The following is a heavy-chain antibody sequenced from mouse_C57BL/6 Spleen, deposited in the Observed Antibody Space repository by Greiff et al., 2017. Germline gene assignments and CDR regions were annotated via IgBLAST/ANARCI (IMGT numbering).Heavy chain of an antibody. CDR3: ARDVDRGFAY. V-gene: IGHV1-69*01. Sequence: QVQLQQPGAELVMPGASVKLSCKASGYTFTSYWMHWVKQRPGQGLEWIGEIDPSDSYTNYNQKVEGKSTLTVDKSSSTAYMQLSSLTSEDSAVYYCARDVDRGFAYWGKGPLVTVSA. CDR2: IDPSDSYT. CDR1: GYTFTSYW. D-gene: IGHD3-3*01. J-gene: IGHJ3*01.